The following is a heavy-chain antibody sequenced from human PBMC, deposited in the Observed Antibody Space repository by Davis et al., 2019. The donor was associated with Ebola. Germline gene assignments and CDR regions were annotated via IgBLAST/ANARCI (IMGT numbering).Heavy chain of an antibody. CDR2: INPSGGST. D-gene: IGHD2-2*01. Sequence: AASVKVSCKASGYTFTSYYMHWVRQAPGQGLEWMGIINPSGGSTSYAQKFQGRVTITADKSTSTAYMELSSLRSEDTAVYYCAAHDASFAFDIWGQGTMVTVSS. J-gene: IGHJ3*02. V-gene: IGHV1-46*01. CDR1: GYTFTSYY. CDR3: AAHDASFAFDI.